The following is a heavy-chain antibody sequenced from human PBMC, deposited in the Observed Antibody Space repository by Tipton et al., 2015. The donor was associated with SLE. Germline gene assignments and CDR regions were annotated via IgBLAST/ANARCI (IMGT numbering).Heavy chain of an antibody. Sequence: TLSLTCTVSGGSISSHYWSWIRQPPGKGLEWIGYIYYSGSTNYNPSLKSRVTISVDTSKNQFSLKLSSVTAADTAVYYCATFGEGGGSYFFDYWGQGTLVTVSS. CDR1: GGSISSHY. V-gene: IGHV4-59*11. D-gene: IGHD1-26*01. CDR3: ATFGEGGGSYFFDY. J-gene: IGHJ4*02. CDR2: IYYSGST.